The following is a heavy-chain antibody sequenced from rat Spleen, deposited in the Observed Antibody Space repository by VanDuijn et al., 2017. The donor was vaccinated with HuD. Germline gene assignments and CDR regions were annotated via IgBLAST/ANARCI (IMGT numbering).Heavy chain of an antibody. D-gene: IGHD1-4*01. Sequence: EVQLVESGGGLVQPGRSLKLSCAASGFTFSNYGMHWIRQAPMKGLEWVASISPSGGSTHYGDSVKGRFTISRDHAKNTLYLQMDSLRSEDTATYYCAKDYPGIPFDYWGQGVMVTVSS. CDR3: AKDYPGIPFDY. CDR1: GFTFSNYG. CDR2: ISPSGGST. J-gene: IGHJ2*01. V-gene: IGHV5-19*01.